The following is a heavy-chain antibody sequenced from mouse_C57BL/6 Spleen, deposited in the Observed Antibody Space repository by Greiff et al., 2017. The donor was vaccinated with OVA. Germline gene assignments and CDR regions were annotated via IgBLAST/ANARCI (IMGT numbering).Heavy chain of an antibody. D-gene: IGHD2-2*01. V-gene: IGHV1-39*01. Sequence: VQLQQSGPELVKPGASVKISCKASGYSFTDYNMNWVKQSNGKSLEWIGVINPNYGTTSYNQKFKGKATLTVDKSYSKAYRQLTSLTSEDSAFYYCARSRMVTTGDYYAMDYWGQGTSVTVSS. CDR2: INPNYGTT. CDR1: GYSFTDYN. J-gene: IGHJ4*01. CDR3: ARSRMVTTGDYYAMDY.